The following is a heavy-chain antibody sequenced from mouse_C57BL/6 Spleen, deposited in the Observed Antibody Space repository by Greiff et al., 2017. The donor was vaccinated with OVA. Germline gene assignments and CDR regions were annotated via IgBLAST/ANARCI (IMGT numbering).Heavy chain of an antibody. Sequence: EVKLVESGGDLVKPGGSLKLSCAASGFTFSSYGMSWVRQTPDKRLAWVATISSGGSYTYYPDSVKGRFTISRDNAKNTPYLQMSSLTSEDTAMYYCARRVGDSSVFAYWGQGTLVTVSA. CDR2: ISSGGSYT. CDR1: GFTFSSYG. V-gene: IGHV5-6*02. D-gene: IGHD3-2*02. J-gene: IGHJ3*01. CDR3: ARRVGDSSVFAY.